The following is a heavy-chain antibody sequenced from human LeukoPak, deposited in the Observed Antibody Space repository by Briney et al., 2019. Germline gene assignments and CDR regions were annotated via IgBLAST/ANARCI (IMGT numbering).Heavy chain of an antibody. CDR3: ARYGRPGIAAAGNYLGY. CDR2: INHSGST. Sequence: KSSETLTLTCAVYGGSFSGYYCRWLRQPPGKELQWVGEINHSGSTNYNPSFKSRVTISVDTSKNQFSLKLSSVTAADTAVYYCARYGRPGIAAAGNYLGYWGQGTLVTVSS. CDR1: GGSFSGYY. J-gene: IGHJ4*02. V-gene: IGHV4-34*01. D-gene: IGHD6-13*01.